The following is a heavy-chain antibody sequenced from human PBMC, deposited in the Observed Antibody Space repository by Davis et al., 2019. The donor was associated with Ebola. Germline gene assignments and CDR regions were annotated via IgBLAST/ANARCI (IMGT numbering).Heavy chain of an antibody. V-gene: IGHV3-11*06. CDR3: AKGSSAVTMIGEWYFDL. Sequence: GESLKISCAASGFTFSDYYMSWIRQAPGKGLEWVSYISSSSSYTNYADSVKGRFTISRDNAKNSLYLQMNSLRAEDTAVYYCAKGSSAVTMIGEWYFDLWGRGTLVTVSS. CDR2: ISSSSSYT. D-gene: IGHD3-10*02. J-gene: IGHJ2*01. CDR1: GFTFSDYY.